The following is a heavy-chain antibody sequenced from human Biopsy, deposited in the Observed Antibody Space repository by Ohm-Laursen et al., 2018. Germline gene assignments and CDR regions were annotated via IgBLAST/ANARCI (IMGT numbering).Heavy chain of an antibody. V-gene: IGHV3-21*01. CDR3: ARSRGSAGIATIYYYGMDV. CDR1: VVTLCRNS. CDR2: IVVNSDVT. D-gene: IGHD3-16*01. J-gene: IGHJ6*02. Sequence: SLRLSCASSVVTLCRNSVYWVRQPPWKGLELVSFIVVNSDVTHYGDSVNGRFTIARDDAQNSIHLQMDSLTAEDTAVYYCARSRGSAGIATIYYYGMDVWGQGTTVTVSS.